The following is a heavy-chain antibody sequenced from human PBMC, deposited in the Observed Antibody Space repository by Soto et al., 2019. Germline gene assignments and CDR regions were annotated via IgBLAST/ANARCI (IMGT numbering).Heavy chain of an antibody. J-gene: IGHJ4*02. CDR3: ATTPLPGIAVAGKGLTFDY. CDR2: IYYSGST. D-gene: IGHD6-19*01. CDR1: GGSISSYY. Sequence: PSETLSLTCTVSGGSISSYYWSWIRQPPGKGLEWIGYIYYSGSTNYNPSLESRVTISVDTSKNQFSLKLSSVTAADTAVYYCATTPLPGIAVAGKGLTFDYWGQGTLVTVSS. V-gene: IGHV4-59*01.